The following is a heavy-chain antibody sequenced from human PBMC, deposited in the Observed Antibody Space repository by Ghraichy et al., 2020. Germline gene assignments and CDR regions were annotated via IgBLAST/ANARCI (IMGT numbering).Heavy chain of an antibody. D-gene: IGHD5-18*01. Sequence: SETLSLTCAVYGGSFSGYYWSWIRQPPGKGLEWIGEINHSGSTNYNPSLKSRVTISVDTSKNQFSLKLSSVTAADTAVYYCARARGYSYGYGPGVGYFQHWGQGTLVTVSS. CDR3: ARARGYSYGYGPGVGYFQH. J-gene: IGHJ1*01. V-gene: IGHV4-34*01. CDR1: GGSFSGYY. CDR2: INHSGST.